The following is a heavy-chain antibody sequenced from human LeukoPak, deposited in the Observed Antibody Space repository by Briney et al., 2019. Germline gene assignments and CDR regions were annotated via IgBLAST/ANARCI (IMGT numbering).Heavy chain of an antibody. CDR1: GYTFTGYY. J-gene: IGHJ4*02. V-gene: IGHV1-18*04. CDR2: ISAYNGNT. Sequence: ASVKVSCKASGYTFTGYYMHWVRQAPGRGLEWMGWISAYNGNTNYAQKLQGRVTMTTDTSTSTAYMELRSLRSDDTAVYYCARGLSIAAAQSDYWGQGTLVTVSS. D-gene: IGHD6-13*01. CDR3: ARGLSIAAAQSDY.